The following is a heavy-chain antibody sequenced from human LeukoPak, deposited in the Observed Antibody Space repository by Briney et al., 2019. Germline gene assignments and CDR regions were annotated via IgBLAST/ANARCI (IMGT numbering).Heavy chain of an antibody. V-gene: IGHV3-30*04. D-gene: IGHD3-22*01. CDR2: ISYDGSNK. CDR3: ARRPYSDTSGRLSDV. Sequence: GGSLRLSCAASGFTFSSYAMHWVRQAPGKGLEWVAVISYDGSNKYYADSVKGRFTISRDNSKHSLYLQMNSLRDDDTALYYCARRPYSDTSGRLSDVWGQGTTVTVSS. J-gene: IGHJ6*02. CDR1: GFTFSSYA.